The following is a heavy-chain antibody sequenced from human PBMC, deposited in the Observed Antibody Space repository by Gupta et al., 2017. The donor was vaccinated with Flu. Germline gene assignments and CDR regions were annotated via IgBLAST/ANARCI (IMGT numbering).Heavy chain of an antibody. CDR1: SNSG. Sequence: SNSGMQWVRQAPGKGLEWVAVIWYDGSHQYYADSVKGRFTISRDTSKNTLYLQMNSLRVEDTAVYYCARDGGVGAYDYLDYWGQGTLVTVSS. V-gene: IGHV3-33*01. D-gene: IGHD1-26*01. J-gene: IGHJ4*02. CDR3: ARDGGVGAYDYLDY. CDR2: IWYDGSHQ.